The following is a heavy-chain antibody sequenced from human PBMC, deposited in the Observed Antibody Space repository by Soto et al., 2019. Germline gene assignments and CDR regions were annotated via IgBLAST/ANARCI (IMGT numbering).Heavy chain of an antibody. Sequence: GASVKVSCKASGYTFTSYYMHWVRQAPGQGLEWMGIINPSGGSTSYAQKFQGRVTMTRDTSTSTVYMELSSLRSEDTAVYYCARVKGEHSDLSYYYYYYMDVWGKGTTVTVSS. D-gene: IGHD3-16*01. J-gene: IGHJ6*03. V-gene: IGHV1-46*03. CDR3: ARVKGEHSDLSYYYYYYMDV. CDR2: INPSGGST. CDR1: GYTFTSYY.